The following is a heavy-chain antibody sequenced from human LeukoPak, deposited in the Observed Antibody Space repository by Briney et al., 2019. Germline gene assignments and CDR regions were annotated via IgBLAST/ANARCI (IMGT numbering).Heavy chain of an antibody. V-gene: IGHV3-74*01. J-gene: IGHJ3*01. Sequence: GGSRRLSCAASGFTFTNYWMHWVRQAAGKGLVWVSRINSDGSSFSYVDSVKGRFTISRDNAKNTVYLQMNSLRAEDTAVYYCARQIAYYYDSSGSFDLWGHGTMGTVSS. CDR1: GFTFTNYW. CDR2: INSDGSSF. D-gene: IGHD3-22*01. CDR3: ARQIAYYYDSSGSFDL.